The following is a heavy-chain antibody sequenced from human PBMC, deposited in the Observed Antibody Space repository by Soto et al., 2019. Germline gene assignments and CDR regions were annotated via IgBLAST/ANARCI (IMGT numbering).Heavy chain of an antibody. J-gene: IGHJ4*02. CDR3: ANQNYGDSDY. D-gene: IGHD4-17*01. CDR2: ISDTRGS. V-gene: IGHV4-59*11. Sequence: SETLSLTCTVSGGSISSHYWTWIRQPPGKRLEWIAYISDTRGSSYNPSLKSRGTISLDRSENRFSLKLTSVTAADTAIYYCANQNYGDSDYWGQGTLVTVSS. CDR1: GGSISSHY.